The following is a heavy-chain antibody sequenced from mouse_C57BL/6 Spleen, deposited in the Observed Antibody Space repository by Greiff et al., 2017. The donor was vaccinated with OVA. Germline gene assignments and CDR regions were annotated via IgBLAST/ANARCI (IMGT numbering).Heavy chain of an antibody. J-gene: IGHJ2*01. V-gene: IGHV1-82*01. CDR2: IYPGDGDT. CDR3: AGTTVVVPDY. D-gene: IGHD1-1*01. CDR1: GYAFSSSW. Sequence: LVESGPELVKPGASVKISCKASGYAFSSSWMNWVKQRPGKGLEWIGRIYPGDGDTNYNGKFKGKATLTADKSSSTAYMQLSSLTSEDSAVYFCAGTTVVVPDYWGQGTTLTVSS.